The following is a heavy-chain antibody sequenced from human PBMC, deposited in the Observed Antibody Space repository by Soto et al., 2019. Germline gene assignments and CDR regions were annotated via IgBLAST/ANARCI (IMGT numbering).Heavy chain of an antibody. D-gene: IGHD2-21*02. CDR1: GGSISSVGYY. CDR3: ARDSKGDDPTAFDY. V-gene: IGHV4-31*03. CDR2: IFYSGSP. J-gene: IGHJ4*02. Sequence: QVQLQESGPGLVKPSQTLSLTCTVSGGSISSVGYYWSWIRQHPGKGLEGIGYIFYSGSPYYNLSLKSRVTVALDASTRQFALKLNSVTDADTAVYYCARDSKGDDPTAFDYWGQCALGTVCS.